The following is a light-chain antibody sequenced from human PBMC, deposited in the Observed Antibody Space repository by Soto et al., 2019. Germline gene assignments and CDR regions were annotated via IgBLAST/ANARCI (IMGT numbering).Light chain of an antibody. V-gene: IGKV1-5*01. CDR1: QSITTW. Sequence: DIQMTKSPSTRPASVGDRVVITCRASQSITTWLAWYPQKPGKAPKLLIYDASSLESGAPSRFSGSGAGTEFTLTISSLPPDDSATYYYQQYNDYWTYGQGTKVDIK. CDR2: DAS. CDR3: QQYNDYWT. J-gene: IGKJ1*01.